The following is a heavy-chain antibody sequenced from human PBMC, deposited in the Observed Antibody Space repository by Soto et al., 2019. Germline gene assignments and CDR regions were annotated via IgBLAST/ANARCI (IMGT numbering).Heavy chain of an antibody. CDR2: IYYSGST. D-gene: IGHD6-19*01. CDR1: GGSVSSGSYY. CDR3: ARGIEGWYQGRYYYGMDV. V-gene: IGHV4-61*01. J-gene: IGHJ6*02. Sequence: QVQLQESGPGLVKPSETLSLTCTVSGGSVSSGSYYWSWIRQPPGKGLEWIGYIYYSGSTNYNPSLQLRVTISVDTSKNQFSLKLSSVTAADTAVYYCARGIEGWYQGRYYYGMDVWGQGTTVTVSS.